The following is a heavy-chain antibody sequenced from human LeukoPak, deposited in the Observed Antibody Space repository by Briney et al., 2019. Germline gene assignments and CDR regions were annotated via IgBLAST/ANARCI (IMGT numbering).Heavy chain of an antibody. CDR2: TNPNSGNT. CDR1: GYTFTSYD. CDR3: ARGYSSSWLSAGREDAFDI. J-gene: IGHJ3*02. Sequence: GASVTVSCTASGYTFTSYDIYWVRQATGQGLEWMAWTNPNSGNTVYAQKFQGRVTITRNTSISTAYMELSSLRSEDTAVYYCARGYSSSWLSAGREDAFDIWGQGTMVTVSS. V-gene: IGHV1-8*01. D-gene: IGHD6-13*01.